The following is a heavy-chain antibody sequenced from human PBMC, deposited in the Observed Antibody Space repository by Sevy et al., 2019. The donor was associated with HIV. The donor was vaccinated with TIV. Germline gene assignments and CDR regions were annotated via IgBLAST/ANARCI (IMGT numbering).Heavy chain of an antibody. CDR1: GFMFSSYA. J-gene: IGHJ4*02. Sequence: GGSLRLSCAASGFMFSSYAMSWVRQAPGKGLEWLSAISGSGATTYYADSVKGRFTISRDNSKNMLYLQMNSLRPEDTAVYYCARDLVGATSDWGQGTLVTVSS. V-gene: IGHV3-23*01. CDR2: ISGSGATT. D-gene: IGHD1-26*01. CDR3: ARDLVGATSD.